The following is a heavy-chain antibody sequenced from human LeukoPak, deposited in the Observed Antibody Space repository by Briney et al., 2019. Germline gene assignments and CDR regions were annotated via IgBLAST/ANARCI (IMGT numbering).Heavy chain of an antibody. CDR3: ARDQTRTYCSSTSCYRWNFDL. V-gene: IGHV3-20*04. CDR2: INWNGGGT. CDR1: GFTFDDYG. D-gene: IGHD2-2*01. Sequence: PGGSLGLSCAASGFTFDDYGMSWVRHAPGKGLEWVSGINWNGGGTGYADSVRGRFIISRDNAKNSLYLQMNSLRAEDTALYFCARDQTRTYCSSTSCYRWNFDLWGRGTLVTVSS. J-gene: IGHJ2*01.